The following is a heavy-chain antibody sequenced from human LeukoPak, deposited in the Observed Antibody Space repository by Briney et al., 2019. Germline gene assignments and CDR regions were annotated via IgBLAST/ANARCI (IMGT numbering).Heavy chain of an antibody. CDR3: WYSSSSWYYYYYMDV. D-gene: IGHD6-6*01. Sequence: SETLSLTCAVYGGSFSGYSWTWIRQPPGKGLEWIGEINYSGSTYYNPSLKSRVTISVDTSKNQFSLKLSSVTAADTAVYYCWYSSSSWYYYYYMDVWGKGTTVTVSS. V-gene: IGHV4-34*01. CDR1: GGSFSGYS. CDR2: INYSGST. J-gene: IGHJ6*03.